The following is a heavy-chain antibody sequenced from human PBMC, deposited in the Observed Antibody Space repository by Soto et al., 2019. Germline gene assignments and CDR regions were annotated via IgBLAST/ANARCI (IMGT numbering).Heavy chain of an antibody. CDR3: ASVLRWSSGWAFDY. D-gene: IGHD6-19*01. J-gene: IGHJ4*02. V-gene: IGHV1-18*04. CDR2: ISGYNADT. Sequence: QLVQSGAEVKKPGASVRVSCKASGYIFTDYGISWVRQAPGQGLEWMGWISGYNADTSYAQRLQDRVKMTIDTSTRTGYMELRRLTSDDTAVYYCASVLRWSSGWAFDYWGQGTLVTVSS. CDR1: GYIFTDYG.